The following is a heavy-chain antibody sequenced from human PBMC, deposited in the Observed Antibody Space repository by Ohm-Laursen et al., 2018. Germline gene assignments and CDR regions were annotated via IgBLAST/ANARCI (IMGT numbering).Heavy chain of an antibody. CDR2: ISSGGSTI. CDR3: ARDTRYYGMDV. V-gene: IGHV3-11*04. CDR1: GFTFSDYY. J-gene: IGHJ6*02. Sequence: SLRLSCAASGFTFSDYYMSWIRQAPGKGLEWVSYISSGGSTIYYADSVKGRFTISRDNARNSLYLQMNSLRAEDTAVYYCARDTRYYGMDVWGQGTTVTVSS.